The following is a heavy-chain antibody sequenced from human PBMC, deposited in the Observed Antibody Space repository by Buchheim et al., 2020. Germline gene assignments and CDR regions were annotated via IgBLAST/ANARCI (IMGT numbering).Heavy chain of an antibody. Sequence: QVQLVESGGDVVQPGRSLRLSCAASGFTFSSYAMHWVRQAPGKGLEWVAVISYDGSNKYYADSVKGRFTISRDNSKNTLYLQMNSQRAEDTAVYYCARGRFIVVVPAAILFDYWGQGTL. V-gene: IGHV3-30-3*01. D-gene: IGHD2-2*02. J-gene: IGHJ4*02. CDR3: ARGRFIVVVPAAILFDY. CDR1: GFTFSSYA. CDR2: ISYDGSNK.